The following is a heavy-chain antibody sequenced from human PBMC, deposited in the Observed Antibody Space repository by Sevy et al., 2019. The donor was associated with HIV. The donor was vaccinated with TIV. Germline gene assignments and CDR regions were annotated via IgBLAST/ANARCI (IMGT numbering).Heavy chain of an antibody. CDR2: IYWDDDK. V-gene: IGHV2-5*02. D-gene: IGHD2-2*01. Sequence: SGPTLVKPTQTLTLTCTFSGFSLGTGGVGVGWIRQPPGKALEWLALIYWDDDKRYSPSLKRRLTITKDTSKNQVVLLMTNMDPVDTATYYCAHIVPPVIFDYWGQGTLVTVSS. CDR3: AHIVPPVIFDY. J-gene: IGHJ4*02. CDR1: GFSLGTGGVG.